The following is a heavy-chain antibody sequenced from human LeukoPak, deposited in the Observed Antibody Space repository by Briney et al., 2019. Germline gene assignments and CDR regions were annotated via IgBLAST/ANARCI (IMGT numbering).Heavy chain of an antibody. CDR1: GFTFTSSA. CDR2: INPNSGGT. D-gene: IGHD2-21*01. J-gene: IGHJ4*02. Sequence: ASVKVSCKASGFTFTSSAMHWVRQAPGQGLEWMGWINPNSGGTNYAQKFQGWVTMTRDTSISTAYMELSRLRSDDTAVYYCARVNLPWYIATTGATGGYCFDYWGQGTLVTVSS. V-gene: IGHV1-2*04. CDR3: ARVNLPWYIATTGATGGYCFDY.